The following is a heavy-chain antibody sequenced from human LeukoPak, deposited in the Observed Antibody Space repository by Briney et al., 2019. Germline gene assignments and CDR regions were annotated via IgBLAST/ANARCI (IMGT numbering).Heavy chain of an antibody. CDR2: IRYDGNNK. V-gene: IGHV3-30*02. J-gene: IGHJ4*02. CDR1: GFTFSPCG. D-gene: IGHD1-1*01. Sequence: GGSLRLSCAASGFTFSPCGMHWVRQAPGKGLEWVAFIRYDGNNKYYSDSVKGRFTISRDNSKNTLYLQMSSLRAEDTAMYFCAKDLTNWNDGTYFDYWGQGTLVTVSS. CDR3: AKDLTNWNDGTYFDY.